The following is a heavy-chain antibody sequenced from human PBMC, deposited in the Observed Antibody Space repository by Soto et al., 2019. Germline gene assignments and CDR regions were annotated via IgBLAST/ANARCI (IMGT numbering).Heavy chain of an antibody. CDR2: MYYSGST. CDR3: ARVFSGFDYMGYYYYYYMDV. CDR1: GGSISTYY. J-gene: IGHJ6*03. D-gene: IGHD3-16*01. V-gene: IGHV4-59*01. Sequence: PSETLSLTCTVSGGSISTYYWSWIRQPPGKGLEWIGYMYYSGSTNYNPSLKSRVTISVDTSKSQFSLKLSSVTAADTAVHYCARVFSGFDYMGYYYYYYMDVWGKGTTVTVSS.